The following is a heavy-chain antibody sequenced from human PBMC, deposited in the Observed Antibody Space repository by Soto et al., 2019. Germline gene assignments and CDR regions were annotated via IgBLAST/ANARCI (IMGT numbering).Heavy chain of an antibody. CDR3: AGGYGSGSYSASYVY. D-gene: IGHD3-10*01. CDR2: IYYTETT. CDR1: GGSISNYY. Sequence: QVQLQESGPGLVKPSETLSLTCTVSGGSISNYYWSWIRQPPGKGLEWIGYIYYTETTSYNPSLKSRVTISVDTSKSQFSLKLSSVTAADTALYYCAGGYGSGSYSASYVYWGQGTLVTVSS. V-gene: IGHV4-59*01. J-gene: IGHJ4*02.